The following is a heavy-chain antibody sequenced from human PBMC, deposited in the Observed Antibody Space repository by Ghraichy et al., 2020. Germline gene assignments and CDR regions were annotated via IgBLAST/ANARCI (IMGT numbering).Heavy chain of an antibody. CDR3: AREGVVTEGHDAFDI. D-gene: IGHD2-21*02. CDR2: IYYTGST. V-gene: IGHV4-59*01. J-gene: IGHJ3*02. CDR1: GGSISSYY. Sequence: LSLTCTVSGGSISSYYWNWIRQPPGKGLEWIGYIYYTGSTNSNPSLKSRVTMSVDTSKNQFSLKLSSVTAADTAVYYCAREGVVTEGHDAFDIWGQGTMVTVSS.